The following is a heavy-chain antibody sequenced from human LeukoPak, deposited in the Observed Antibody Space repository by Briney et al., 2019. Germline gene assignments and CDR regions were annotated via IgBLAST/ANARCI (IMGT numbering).Heavy chain of an antibody. D-gene: IGHD6-19*01. Sequence: PSETLSLTCTVSGGSISSYYWSWIRQPPGKGLEWIGYIYYSGSTNYNPSLKSRVTISVDTSKNQFSLKLSSVTAADTAVYYCGIAVAGTQVDYWGQGTLVTVSS. V-gene: IGHV4-59*08. J-gene: IGHJ4*02. CDR2: IYYSGST. CDR3: GIAVAGTQVDY. CDR1: GGSISSYY.